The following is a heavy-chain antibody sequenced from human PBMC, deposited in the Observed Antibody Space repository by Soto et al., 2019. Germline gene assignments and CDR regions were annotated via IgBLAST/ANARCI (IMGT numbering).Heavy chain of an antibody. D-gene: IGHD3-9*01. V-gene: IGHV4-34*01. CDR1: GGSFSGYY. CDR3: ARESHDILTGPPWVWYFDL. J-gene: IGHJ2*01. CDR2: INDRGSI. Sequence: QVQLQQWGAGPLRPLETLSLTCGVSGGSFSGYYWAWIRQSPGKGLERIGEINDRGSINYNPSLKSRVSISVDTSKNHYSLNLRSVTAADTAVYYCARESHDILTGPPWVWYFDLWGRGTLLTVSS.